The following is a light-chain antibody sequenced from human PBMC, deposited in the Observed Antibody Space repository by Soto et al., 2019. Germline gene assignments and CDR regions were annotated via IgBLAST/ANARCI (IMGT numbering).Light chain of an antibody. Sequence: DIQMTQSPSSLSASVGDRVTITCRVSQGISNFLAWHQQKPGKVPKLLIYAASTLQSGVPSRFSGSGSGTDFTLTITSLQPEDVATYYCQKYNSAPWTFGQGTKVEIK. J-gene: IGKJ1*01. CDR1: QGISNF. CDR3: QKYNSAPWT. CDR2: AAS. V-gene: IGKV1-27*01.